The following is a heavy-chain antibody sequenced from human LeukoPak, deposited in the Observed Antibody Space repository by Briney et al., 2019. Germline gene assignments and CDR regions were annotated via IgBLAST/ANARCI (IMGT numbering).Heavy chain of an antibody. V-gene: IGHV4-61*01. D-gene: IGHD6-25*01. CDR1: GGSVSSGSYY. CDR2: IYYSGST. J-gene: IGHJ4*02. CDR3: ARVVRAALDFDY. Sequence: SETLSLTCTVSGGSVSSGSYYWSWIRQPPGKGLEWIGYIYYSGSTNYSPSLKSRVTISVDTSKNQFSLKLSSVTAADTAVYYCARVVRAALDFDYWGQGTLVTVSS.